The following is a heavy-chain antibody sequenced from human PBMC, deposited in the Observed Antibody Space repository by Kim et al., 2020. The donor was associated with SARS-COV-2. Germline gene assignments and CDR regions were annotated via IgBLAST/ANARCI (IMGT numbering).Heavy chain of an antibody. D-gene: IGHD2-15*01. V-gene: IGHV1-46*01. Sequence: ASVKVSCKASGYTFTSYYMHWVRQAPGQGLEWMGIINPSGGSTSYAQKFQGRVTMTRDTSTSTVYMELSSLRSEDTAVYYCARGGMGLGYCSGGSCYSIDYWGQGTLVTVSS. CDR2: INPSGGST. CDR3: ARGGMGLGYCSGGSCYSIDY. J-gene: IGHJ4*02. CDR1: GYTFTSYY.